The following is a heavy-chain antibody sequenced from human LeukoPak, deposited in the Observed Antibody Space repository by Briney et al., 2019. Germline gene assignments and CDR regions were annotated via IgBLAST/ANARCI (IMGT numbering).Heavy chain of an antibody. CDR1: VGSFSGYY. V-gene: IGHV4-34*01. CDR2: INHSGST. D-gene: IGHD7-27*01. J-gene: IGHJ4*02. CDR3: ASRKLGNDY. Sequence: SETLSLTCALYVGSFSGYYWSWLRHPPGKRLEWIGEINHSGSTNYNPSLKSRVTISVDTSKNQFSLKLTSVTSAHTAVYYCASRKLGNDYWGQGNLVTVSS.